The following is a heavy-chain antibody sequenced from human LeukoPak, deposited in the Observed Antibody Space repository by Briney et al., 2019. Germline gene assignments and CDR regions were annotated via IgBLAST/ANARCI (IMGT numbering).Heavy chain of an antibody. J-gene: IGHJ4*02. CDR3: ARAPQYSSSDY. CDR2: ISHSGST. D-gene: IGHD6-19*01. Sequence: SETLSLTCAVYGGSFSGYYWSWIRQPPGKGLEWIGEISHSGSTNYNPSLKSRVTISVDTSKNQFSLKLSSVTAADTAVYYCARAPQYSSSDYWGQGTLVTVSS. V-gene: IGHV4-34*01. CDR1: GGSFSGYY.